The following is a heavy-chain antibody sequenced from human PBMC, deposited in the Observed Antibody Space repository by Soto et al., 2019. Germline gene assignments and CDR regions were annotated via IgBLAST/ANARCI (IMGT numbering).Heavy chain of an antibody. Sequence: PGGSLRLSCAASGLTFSSYAMSWVRQAPGKGLEWVSAISASGGSTFHADSVKGRFTISRDNSQNTLYLQMNSLRAEDTAVYYCAKRVSTYYFDYWGPGTLVTVSS. CDR3: AKRVSTYYFDY. D-gene: IGHD3-3*01. J-gene: IGHJ4*02. V-gene: IGHV3-23*01. CDR2: ISASGGST. CDR1: GLTFSSYA.